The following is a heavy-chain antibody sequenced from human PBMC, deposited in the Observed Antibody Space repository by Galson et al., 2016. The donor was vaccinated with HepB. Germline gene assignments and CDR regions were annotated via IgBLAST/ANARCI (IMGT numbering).Heavy chain of an antibody. CDR2: IYSSGYT. CDR1: GGSITGYY. D-gene: IGHD2-2*01. CDR3: ARVPRYQPDHAFDV. J-gene: IGHJ3*01. Sequence: SETLSLTCTVSGGSITGYYWSWIRQPAGKGLEWLGHIYSSGYTKYSPSLKSRVTMSVDMSRNQLSLKVKSVSAADTAVYYCARVPRYQPDHAFDVWGQGTMVTVSS. V-gene: IGHV4-4*07.